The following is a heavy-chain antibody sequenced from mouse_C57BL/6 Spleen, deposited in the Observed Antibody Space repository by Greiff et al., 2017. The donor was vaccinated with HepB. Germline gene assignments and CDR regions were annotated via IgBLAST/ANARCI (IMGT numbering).Heavy chain of an antibody. CDR1: GYAFTNYL. CDR3: ARNYDYDDYYAMDY. D-gene: IGHD2-4*01. Sequence: QVQLKQSGAELVRPGTSVKVSCKASGYAFTNYLIEWVKQRPGQGLEWIGVINPGSGGTNYNEKFKGKATLTADKSSSTAYMQLSSLTSEDSAVYFCARNYDYDDYYAMDYWGQGTSVTVSS. V-gene: IGHV1-54*01. J-gene: IGHJ4*01. CDR2: INPGSGGT.